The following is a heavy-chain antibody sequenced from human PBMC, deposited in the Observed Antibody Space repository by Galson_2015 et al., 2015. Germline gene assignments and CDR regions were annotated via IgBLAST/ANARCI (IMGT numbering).Heavy chain of an antibody. V-gene: IGHV4-39*01. CDR2: IYYSGST. D-gene: IGHD6-6*01. Sequence: ETLSLACTVSGGSISSSSYYWGWIRQPPGKGLEWIGSIYYSGSTYYNPSLKSRVTISVDTSKNQFSLKLSSVTAADTAVYYCAIGLYSSSPSAFDYWGQGTLVTVSS. CDR3: AIGLYSSSPSAFDY. CDR1: GGSISSSSYY. J-gene: IGHJ4*02.